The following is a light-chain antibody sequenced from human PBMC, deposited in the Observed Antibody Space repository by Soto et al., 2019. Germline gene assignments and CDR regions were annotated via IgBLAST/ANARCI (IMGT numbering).Light chain of an antibody. J-gene: IGKJ4*01. CDR2: DAS. Sequence: IFFAQSPTPLVLFPRGKATPLFKAHSGVKQLFAWYQQKPGQAPRLLIYDASNRATGIPARFSGSGSGTDFTLTISSLEPEDFAVYYCQQRSNWPPLTFGGGTKVEIK. CDR3: QQRSNWPPLT. CDR1: SGVKQL. V-gene: IGKV3-11*01.